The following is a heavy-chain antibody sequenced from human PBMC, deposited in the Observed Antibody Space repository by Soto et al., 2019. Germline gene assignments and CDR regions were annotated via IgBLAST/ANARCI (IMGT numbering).Heavy chain of an antibody. Sequence: EVQLVESGGGLVQPGGSLRLSCAASGFTFSRYWMHWVRQAPGKGLVWVSRISSDGSNIIYADSVKGRFTISRDDAKSTLYLQMNNLRDEDTAVYYCGRDQTMAGPTTLDYWGQGALVTVSS. D-gene: IGHD6-19*01. CDR1: GFTFSRYW. J-gene: IGHJ4*02. V-gene: IGHV3-74*01. CDR2: ISSDGSNI. CDR3: GRDQTMAGPTTLDY.